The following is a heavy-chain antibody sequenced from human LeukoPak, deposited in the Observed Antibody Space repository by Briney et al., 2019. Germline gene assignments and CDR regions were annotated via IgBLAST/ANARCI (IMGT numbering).Heavy chain of an antibody. CDR2: ISSSSSYI. D-gene: IGHD5/OR15-5a*01. V-gene: IGHV3-21*01. CDR1: GFTFSSYS. CDR3: ARGGVYSQGFDY. J-gene: IGHJ4*02. Sequence: PGGSLRLSCAASGFTFSSYSMNWVRQAPGKGLEWVSSISSSSSYIYYADSLKGRLTISRDNAKNSLYLQMNSLRAEDTAVYYCARGGVYSQGFDYWGQGTLVTVSS.